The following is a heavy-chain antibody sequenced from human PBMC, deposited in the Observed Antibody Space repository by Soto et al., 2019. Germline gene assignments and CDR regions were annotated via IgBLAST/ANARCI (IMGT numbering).Heavy chain of an antibody. J-gene: IGHJ4*02. Sequence: SKTASLNCTVSGGCITTGGYYWSWIRQLPGKGLEWIGHRYYSESTYYNPSLKSRVSISLDTSKNQFSLKLSFVTAADTAMYYCARTKCSGGSCYSWSLDYWGQGTPVTVSS. D-gene: IGHD2-15*01. CDR3: ARTKCSGGSCYSWSLDY. CDR1: GGCITTGGYY. CDR2: RYYSEST. V-gene: IGHV4-31*03.